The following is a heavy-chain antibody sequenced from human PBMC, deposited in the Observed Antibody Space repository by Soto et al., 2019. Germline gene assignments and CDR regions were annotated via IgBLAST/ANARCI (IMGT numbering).Heavy chain of an antibody. D-gene: IGHD3-10*01. J-gene: IGHJ1*01. CDR1: GFTFSSYG. CDR2: ISYDGSNK. CDR3: AKDGRSELWFGELSQH. V-gene: IGHV3-30*18. Sequence: PGGSLRLSCAASGFTFSSYGMHWVRQAPGKGLEWVAVISYDGSNKYYADSVKGRFTISRDNSKNTLYLQMNSLRAEDTAVYYCAKDGRSELWFGELSQHWGQGTLVTVSS.